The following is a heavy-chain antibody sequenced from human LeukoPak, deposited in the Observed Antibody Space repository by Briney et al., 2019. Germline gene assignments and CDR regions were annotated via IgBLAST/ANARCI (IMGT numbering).Heavy chain of an antibody. CDR2: IYYSGST. CDR3: ASSNYYYGSGRHPTIDY. V-gene: IGHV4-30-4*08. CDR1: GGSISSGDYY. Sequence: SQALSLTCTVSGGSISSGDYYWSWIRQPPGKCLEWIGYIYYSGSTYYNPSLKSRVTISVDTSKNQFSLKLSSVTAADTAVYYCASSNYYYGSGRHPTIDYWGQGTLVTVSS. D-gene: IGHD3-10*01. J-gene: IGHJ4*02.